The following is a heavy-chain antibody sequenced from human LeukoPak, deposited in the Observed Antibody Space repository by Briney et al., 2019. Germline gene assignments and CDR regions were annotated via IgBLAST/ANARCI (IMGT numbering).Heavy chain of an antibody. CDR2: IYYSGST. Sequence: SETLSLTCTVSGGSISSYYWSWIRQPPGKGLEWIGYIYYSGSTNYNLSLKSRVTISVDTSKNQFSLKLSSVTAADTAMYYCARDHSSGWYRGAFDIWGQGTRLTVSS. J-gene: IGHJ3*02. V-gene: IGHV4-59*01. CDR1: GGSISSYY. CDR3: ARDHSSGWYRGAFDI. D-gene: IGHD6-19*01.